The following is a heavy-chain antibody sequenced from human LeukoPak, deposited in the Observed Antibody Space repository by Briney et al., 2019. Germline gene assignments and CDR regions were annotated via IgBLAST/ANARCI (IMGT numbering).Heavy chain of an antibody. J-gene: IGHJ4*02. CDR2: IIPIFGTA. Sequence: SVKVSCKASGGTFSSYAISWVRQAPGQGLEWLGGIIPIFGTANYAQKFQGRVTITTDESTSTAYMELSSLRSEDTAVYYCASALLYCGGDCYYFDYWGRGTLVTVSS. V-gene: IGHV1-69*05. CDR3: ASALLYCGGDCYYFDY. CDR1: GGTFSSYA. D-gene: IGHD2-21*02.